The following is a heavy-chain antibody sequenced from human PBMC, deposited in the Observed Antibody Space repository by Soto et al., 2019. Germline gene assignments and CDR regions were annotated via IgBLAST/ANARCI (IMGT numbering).Heavy chain of an antibody. Sequence: QVQLQESGPGLVKPSQTLSLTCTVSGGSISSGGYYWSWIRQHPGKGLEWIGYIYYSGSTYYNPSLKSRVTITVDTSKNQFSRKLSSVTAADTAVYYCARVGYFDWSMRAYYGMDVWGQGTTVTVSS. V-gene: IGHV4-31*03. CDR1: GGSISSGGYY. CDR2: IYYSGST. CDR3: ARVGYFDWSMRAYYGMDV. D-gene: IGHD3-9*01. J-gene: IGHJ6*02.